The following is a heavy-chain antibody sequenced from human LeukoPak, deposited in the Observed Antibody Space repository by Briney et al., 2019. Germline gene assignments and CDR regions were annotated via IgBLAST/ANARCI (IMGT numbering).Heavy chain of an antibody. J-gene: IGHJ4*02. CDR2: INPNSGGT. CDR3: ARDTYDGRVRYFDQIDY. V-gene: IGHV1-2*02. CDR1: GYTFTGYY. Sequence: ASVKVSCKASGYTFTGYYMHWVRQAPGQGLEWMGWINPNSGGTNYAQKLQGRVTMTTDTSTSTAYMELRSLRSDDTAVYYCARDTYDGRVRYFDQIDYWGQGTLVTVSS. D-gene: IGHD3-9*01.